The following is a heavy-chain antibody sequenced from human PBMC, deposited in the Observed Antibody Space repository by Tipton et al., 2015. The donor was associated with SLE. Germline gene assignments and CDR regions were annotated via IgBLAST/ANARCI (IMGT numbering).Heavy chain of an antibody. CDR3: ARKGCSGDNCYSDY. CDR1: GFTFSSYW. J-gene: IGHJ4*02. Sequence: SLRLSCVASGFTFSSYWMSWVRQSPGKGLEWVANIKQGGSGKYYVDSVKGRFTISRDNAKNSLYLQMSSLRAEDTAVYFCARKGCSGDNCYSDYWGQGTLVTVSS. V-gene: IGHV3-7*01. CDR2: IKQGGSGK. D-gene: IGHD2-15*01.